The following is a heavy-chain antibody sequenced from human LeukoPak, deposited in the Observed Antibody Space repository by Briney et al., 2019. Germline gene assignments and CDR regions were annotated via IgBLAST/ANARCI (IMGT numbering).Heavy chain of an antibody. D-gene: IGHD4-23*01. CDR1: GFTFSDYY. Sequence: GGSLRLSCAASGFTFSDYYMSWIRQAPGKGLEWVSYISSSGSTIYYADSVKGRFTISRDNAKNSLYLQMNSLRAEDTAVYYCARDSSGGNYYYYYYYGMDVWGQGTTVTVSS. CDR2: ISSSGSTI. J-gene: IGHJ6*02. V-gene: IGHV3-11*01. CDR3: ARDSSGGNYYYYYYYGMDV.